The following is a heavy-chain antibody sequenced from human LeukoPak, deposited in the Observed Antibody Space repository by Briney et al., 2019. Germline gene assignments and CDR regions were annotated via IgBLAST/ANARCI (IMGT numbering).Heavy chain of an antibody. CDR2: IHPEDSYS. J-gene: IGHJ6*03. CDR1: GYVFIRHW. V-gene: IGHV5-51*01. CDR3: ARQNHYYYYMDV. Sequence: GESLKISCKAFGYVFIRHWIGWVRQVPGKGLEWMGVIHPEDSYSRYNAAFQGQATLSVDESTSTAYLQLSSLKASDTAIYYCARQNHYYYYMDVWGRGTTVTVSS.